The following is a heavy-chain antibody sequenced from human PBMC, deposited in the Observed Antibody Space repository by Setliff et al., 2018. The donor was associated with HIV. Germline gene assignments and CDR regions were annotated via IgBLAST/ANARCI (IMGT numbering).Heavy chain of an antibody. CDR3: AKDGDYSNWDYDAFDI. J-gene: IGHJ3*02. CDR1: GFTFSAHG. V-gene: IGHV3-30*02. Sequence: GGSLRLSCAASGFTFSAHGMHWVRQAPGKGLEWVAFINYDESSENYVDSVKGRVTISRDNSKNTVDLQMNSLRAEDTAVYYCAKDGDYSNWDYDAFDIWGQGTMVTVSS. D-gene: IGHD1-7*01. CDR2: INYDESSE.